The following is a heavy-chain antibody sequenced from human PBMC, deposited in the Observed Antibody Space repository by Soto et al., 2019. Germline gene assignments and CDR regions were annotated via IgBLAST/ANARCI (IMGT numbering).Heavy chain of an antibody. J-gene: IGHJ4*02. CDR1: GGSISSYY. V-gene: IGHV4-59*12. CDR3: ARSLSAIAVAGNDY. CDR2: IYYSGST. Sequence: PSETLSLTCTVSGGSISSYYWSWIRQPPGKGLEWIGYIYYSGSTNYNPSLKSRVTISVDTSKNQFSLKLSSVTAADTAVYYCARSLSAIAVAGNDYWGQGTLVTVSS. D-gene: IGHD6-19*01.